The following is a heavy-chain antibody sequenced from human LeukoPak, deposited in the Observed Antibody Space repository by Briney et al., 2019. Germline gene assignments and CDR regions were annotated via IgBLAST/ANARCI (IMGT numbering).Heavy chain of an antibody. CDR3: DPHDSSSHF. D-gene: IGHD6-6*01. CDR2: ISSDGSNK. V-gene: IGHV3-30-3*01. CDR1: GFTSSIYA. Sequence: PGRSLRLSCAASGFTSSIYAMHWVRQAPGRGLEWVAFISSDGSNKYSADSVKGRFTISRDNSKNTLYLQMNSLRAEDTAVYYCDPHDSSSHFWGQGTLVTVSS. J-gene: IGHJ4*02.